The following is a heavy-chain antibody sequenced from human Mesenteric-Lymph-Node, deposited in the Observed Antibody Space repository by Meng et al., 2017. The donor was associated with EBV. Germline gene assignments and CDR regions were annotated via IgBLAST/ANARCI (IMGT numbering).Heavy chain of an antibody. CDR2: ISGSGGTT. CDR1: GFTFNIYD. CDR3: SNLPYSY. V-gene: IGHV3-23*01. Sequence: EVHVLGSGGGLVQPGGSLRLSCAASGFTFNIYDMNWVRQAPGRGLEWVSGISGSGGTTYYADSVKGRFTISRDNSGNTVYLQMNSLRAEDTAVYYCSNLPYSYWGQGTLVTVSS. D-gene: IGHD4-11*01. J-gene: IGHJ4*02.